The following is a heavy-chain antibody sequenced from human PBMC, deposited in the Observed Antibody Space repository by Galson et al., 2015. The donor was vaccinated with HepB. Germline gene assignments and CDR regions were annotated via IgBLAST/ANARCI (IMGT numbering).Heavy chain of an antibody. Sequence: SLRLSCAASGFTFSSYGMHWVRQAPGKGLEWVAVIWYDGSNKYYADSVKGRFTISRDNSKNTLYLQMNSLRAEDTAVYYCARGRRYCSGGSCPYYFDYWGQGTLVTVSS. CDR1: GFTFSSYG. V-gene: IGHV3-33*01. CDR2: IWYDGSNK. CDR3: ARGRRYCSGGSCPYYFDY. J-gene: IGHJ4*02. D-gene: IGHD2-15*01.